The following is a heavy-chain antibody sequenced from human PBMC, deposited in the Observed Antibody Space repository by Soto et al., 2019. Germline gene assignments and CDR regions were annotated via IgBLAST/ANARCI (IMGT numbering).Heavy chain of an antibody. D-gene: IGHD3-9*01. CDR1: GGTFSSYA. CDR2: IIPIFGTA. J-gene: IGHJ4*02. CDR3: ANTYFDWLLIWFGEPSFDY. V-gene: IGHV1-69*01. Sequence: QVQLVQSGAEVKKPGSSVKVSCKASGGTFSSYAISWVRQAPGQGLEWMGGIIPIFGTANYAQKFQGRVTITADESTSTAYMELSSLRSEDTAVYYCANTYFDWLLIWFGEPSFDYWGQGTLVTVSS.